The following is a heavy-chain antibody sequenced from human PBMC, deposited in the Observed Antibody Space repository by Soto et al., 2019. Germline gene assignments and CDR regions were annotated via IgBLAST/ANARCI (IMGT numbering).Heavy chain of an antibody. V-gene: IGHV3-23*01. CDR1: GFTFNNYA. Sequence: EVQLLESGGGLIQPGGSLRLSCAASGFTFNNYAMTWVRQAPGKGLEWVSALSGSGGATYYADSVKGRFSISRDNSKNALFLQMNSVRAEDTALYYCAKGRGYNYDYPFDCWGQGTLVTVSS. CDR2: LSGSGGAT. J-gene: IGHJ4*02. CDR3: AKGRGYNYDYPFDC. D-gene: IGHD5-18*01.